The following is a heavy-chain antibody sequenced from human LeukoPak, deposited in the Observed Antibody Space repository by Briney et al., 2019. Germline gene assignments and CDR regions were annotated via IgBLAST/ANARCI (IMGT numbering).Heavy chain of an antibody. D-gene: IGHD3-22*01. CDR1: GGSINGYY. CDR2: IYYSGST. CDR3: AMLRDSTGYHFDY. J-gene: IGHJ4*02. Sequence: PSETLSLTCTVSGGSINGYYWSWIRQPPGKGQEWIGDIYYSGSTNYNPSLKRRVTISVNTSKKQLSLNLRSVAAADTAVYYCAMLRDSTGYHFDYWGQGTLVTVSS. V-gene: IGHV4-59*01.